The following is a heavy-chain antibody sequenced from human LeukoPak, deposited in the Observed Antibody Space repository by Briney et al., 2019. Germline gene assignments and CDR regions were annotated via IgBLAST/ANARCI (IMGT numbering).Heavy chain of an antibody. CDR3: ANTMVRGVISRTYFDY. CDR2: IYTSGST. V-gene: IGHV4-61*02. D-gene: IGHD3-10*01. CDR1: GGSISSGSYY. J-gene: IGHJ4*02. Sequence: PSETLSLTCTVSGGSISSGSYYWSWIRQPAGKGLEWIGRIYTSGSTNYNPSLKSRVTITVDTSKNQFSVKLSSVTAADTAVYYCANTMVRGVISRTYFDYWGQGTLVTVSS.